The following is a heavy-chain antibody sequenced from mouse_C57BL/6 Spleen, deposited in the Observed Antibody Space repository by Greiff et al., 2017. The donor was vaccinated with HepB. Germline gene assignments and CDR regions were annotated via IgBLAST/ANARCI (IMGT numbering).Heavy chain of an antibody. V-gene: IGHV5-17*01. CDR1: GFTFSDYG. Sequence: EVKLVESGGGLVKPGGSLKLSCAASGFTFSDYGMHWVRQAPEKGLEWVAYISSGSSTIYDADTVKGRFTISRDNAKNTLFLQMTSRRSEDTAMYYCARTLGDYWGQGTTLTVSS. CDR3: ARTLGDY. CDR2: ISSGSSTI. D-gene: IGHD4-1*01. J-gene: IGHJ2*01.